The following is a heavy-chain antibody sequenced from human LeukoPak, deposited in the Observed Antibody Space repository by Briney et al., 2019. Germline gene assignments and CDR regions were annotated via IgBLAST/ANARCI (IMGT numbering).Heavy chain of an antibody. CDR3: AKVTYGSGTYGAFDY. D-gene: IGHD3-10*01. J-gene: IGHJ4*02. CDR2: ISGSGLST. CDR1: GFTFSSHA. Sequence: PGGSLRLSCSASGFTFSSHAMTWVRQAPGKGLEWVSAISGSGLSTYYADYVKGRFTISRDNSKNTLYLQMNSLRAEDTAVYYCAKVTYGSGTYGAFDYWGQGTLVTVSS. V-gene: IGHV3-23*01.